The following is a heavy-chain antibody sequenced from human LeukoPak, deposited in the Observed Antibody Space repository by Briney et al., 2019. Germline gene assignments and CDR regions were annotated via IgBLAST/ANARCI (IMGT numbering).Heavy chain of an antibody. Sequence: SETLSLTCTVSGGSISSSSYYWGWIRQPPGKGLEWIGSIYYSGSTYYNPSLKSRVTISVDTSKNQFSLKLSSVTAADTAVYYCARESIAAAMGTFSGFDYWGQGTLVTVSS. CDR2: IYYSGST. D-gene: IGHD6-13*01. CDR1: GGSISSSSYY. CDR3: ARESIAAAMGTFSGFDY. V-gene: IGHV4-39*07. J-gene: IGHJ4*02.